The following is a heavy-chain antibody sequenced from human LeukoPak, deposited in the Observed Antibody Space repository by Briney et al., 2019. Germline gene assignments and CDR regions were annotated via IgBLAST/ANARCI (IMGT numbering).Heavy chain of an antibody. Sequence: RQAPGXGLEWVANMNQDGSEKAYVDSVKGRFAISRDNARNSLYLQVSSLRAEDTAVYYCATYTHWVAGDVWGQGTTVTVSS. V-gene: IGHV3-7*01. CDR2: MNQDGSEK. J-gene: IGHJ6*02. CDR3: ATYTHWVAGDV. D-gene: IGHD3-16*01.